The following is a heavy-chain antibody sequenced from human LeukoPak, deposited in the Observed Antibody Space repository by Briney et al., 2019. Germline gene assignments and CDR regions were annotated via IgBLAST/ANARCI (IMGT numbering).Heavy chain of an antibody. V-gene: IGHV3-30*18. CDR3: AKDDYDILTGYSSFDY. CDR2: ISYDGSNK. CDR1: GFTFSSYG. J-gene: IGHJ4*02. Sequence: GGSLRLSCAASGFTFSSYGMHWVRQAPGKGLEWVAVISYDGSNKYYADSVKGRFTISRDNSKNTLYLQVNSLRAEDTAVYYCAKDDYDILTGYSSFDYWGQGTLVTVSS. D-gene: IGHD3-9*01.